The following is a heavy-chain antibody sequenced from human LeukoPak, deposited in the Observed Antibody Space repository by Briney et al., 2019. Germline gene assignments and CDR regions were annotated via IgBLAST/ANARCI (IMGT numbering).Heavy chain of an antibody. CDR2: FSGSGGST. CDR3: ARSGLSRFGL. V-gene: IGHV3-23*01. Sequence: GGSLRLSCAASGFTFSSYSMSWVRQAPGKGLQWVSAFSGSGGSTYYADSVKGRFTISRDNSRNTLYLQMNSLRAEDTAVYYCARSGLSRFGLWGQGTLATVSS. D-gene: IGHD2/OR15-2a*01. CDR1: GFTFSSYS. J-gene: IGHJ4*02.